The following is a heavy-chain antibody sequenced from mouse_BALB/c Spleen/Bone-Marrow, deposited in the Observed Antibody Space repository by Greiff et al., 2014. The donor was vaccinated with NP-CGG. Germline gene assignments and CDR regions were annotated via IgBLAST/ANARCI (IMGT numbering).Heavy chain of an antibody. J-gene: IGHJ2*01. D-gene: IGHD4-1*01. CDR3: TRGGNRDDFDY. Sequence: VQLKESGGGLVQPGGSRKLSCAASGFTFSSFGMHWVRQTPKKGLEWVAYISSGSSTIYYAHTVQGRFTIARDNPKNTLFLQVTSLRSEDTAMYYCTRGGNRDDFDYWGQGTTLTVSS. CDR1: GFTFSSFG. V-gene: IGHV5-17*02. CDR2: ISSGSSTI.